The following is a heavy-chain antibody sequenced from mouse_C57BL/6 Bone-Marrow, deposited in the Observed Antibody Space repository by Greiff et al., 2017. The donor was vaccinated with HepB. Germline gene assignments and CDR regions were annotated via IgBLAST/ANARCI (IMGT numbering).Heavy chain of an antibody. J-gene: IGHJ2*01. Sequence: QVHVKQSGAELVRPGASVTLSCKASGYTFTDYEMHWVKQTPVHGLEWIGAIDPETGGTAYNQKFKGKAILTADKSSSTAYMELRSLTSEDSAVYYCTRPLITTVVPYFDYWGQGTTLTVSS. D-gene: IGHD1-1*01. CDR3: TRPLITTVVPYFDY. CDR2: IDPETGGT. CDR1: GYTFTDYE. V-gene: IGHV1-15*01.